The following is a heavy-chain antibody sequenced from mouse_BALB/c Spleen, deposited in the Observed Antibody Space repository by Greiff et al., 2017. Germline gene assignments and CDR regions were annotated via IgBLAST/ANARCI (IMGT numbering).Heavy chain of an antibody. CDR1: GYSITSDYA. CDR2: ISYSGST. V-gene: IGHV3-2*02. J-gene: IGHJ3*01. CDR3: ARLRGGRGFAY. Sequence: EVKLMESGPGLVKPSQSLSLTCTVTGYSITSDYAWNWIRQFPGNKLEWMGYISYSGSTSYNPSLKSRISITRDTSKNQFFLQLNSVTTEDTATYYCARLRGGRGFAYWGQGTLVTVSA. D-gene: IGHD3-3*01.